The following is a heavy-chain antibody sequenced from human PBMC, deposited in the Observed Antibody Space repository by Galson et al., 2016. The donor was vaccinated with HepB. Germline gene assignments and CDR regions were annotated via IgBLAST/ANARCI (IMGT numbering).Heavy chain of an antibody. D-gene: IGHD3-3*01. V-gene: IGHV3-23*01. J-gene: IGHJ4*02. Sequence: SLRLSCAASGFTFGDYAMSWFRQAPGMGLEWVSAISGSGGSTYCADSVKGRFTISRDSSKKTLYLQMNSLRAEDTAVYYGAKDQGYYDFWSGYSMAPIYDYWGQGTLVTVSS. CDR3: AKDQGYYDFWSGYSMAPIYDY. CDR1: GFTFGDYA. CDR2: ISGSGGST.